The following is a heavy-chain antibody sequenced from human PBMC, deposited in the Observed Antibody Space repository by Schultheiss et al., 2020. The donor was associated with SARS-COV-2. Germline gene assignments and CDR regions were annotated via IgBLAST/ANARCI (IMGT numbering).Heavy chain of an antibody. V-gene: IGHV4-34*01. CDR1: GVSISSYC. J-gene: IGHJ4*02. D-gene: IGHD2-15*01. CDR3: ARVAIIVVVVAATRSHFDY. CDR2: INHSGST. Sequence: SETLSLTCTVSGVSISSYCWNWIRQSPGKGLEWIGEINHSGSTNYNPSLKSRVTISVDTSKNQFSLKLSSVTAADTAVYYCARVAIIVVVVAATRSHFDYWGQGTLVTVSS.